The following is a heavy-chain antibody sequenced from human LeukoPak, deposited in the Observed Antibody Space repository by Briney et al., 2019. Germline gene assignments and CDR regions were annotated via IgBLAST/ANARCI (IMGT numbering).Heavy chain of an antibody. CDR1: GGSISSNGYY. V-gene: IGHV4-31*03. Sequence: SETLSLTCTVSGGSISSNGYYWSWIRQHPGEGPEWIGDIYHAGRTNYNSSIKNRVTISVDPSSNQFSLQFSFMTAADTAVYYCARAFGFGELNRHYGFDVWGQGTTVTVSS. J-gene: IGHJ6*02. D-gene: IGHD3-10*01. CDR2: IYHAGRT. CDR3: ARAFGFGELNRHYGFDV.